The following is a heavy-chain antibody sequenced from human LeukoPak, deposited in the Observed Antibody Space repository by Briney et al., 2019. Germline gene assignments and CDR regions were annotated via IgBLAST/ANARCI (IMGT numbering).Heavy chain of an antibody. V-gene: IGHV2-5*02. J-gene: IGHJ4*02. CDR1: GFSLSTRGVG. D-gene: IGHD6-25*01. CDR2: IYWDDDK. Sequence: SGPTLVKPTQTLMLTCTFSGFSLSTRGVGVGWIRQPPGKALEWLALIYWDDDKRYSPSLKSRLTITKDTSKNQVVLTMTNMDPVDTATYCCAHINTQRSVDYWGQGTLVTVSS. CDR3: AHINTQRSVDY.